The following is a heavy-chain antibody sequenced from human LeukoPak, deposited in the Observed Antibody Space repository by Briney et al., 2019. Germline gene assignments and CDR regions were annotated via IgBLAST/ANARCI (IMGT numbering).Heavy chain of an antibody. V-gene: IGHV3-30*18. CDR1: GFTFSRHG. Sequence: GGSLRLSCEGSGFTFSRHGMHWVRQAPGKGLEWAAVISNEGNYKYYGDSVKGRFAISRDNFKNTTYLQMNYLRPEDTAVYFCAKGGHYLFDYWGQGALVTVSS. D-gene: IGHD3-10*01. J-gene: IGHJ4*02. CDR2: ISNEGNYK. CDR3: AKGGHYLFDY.